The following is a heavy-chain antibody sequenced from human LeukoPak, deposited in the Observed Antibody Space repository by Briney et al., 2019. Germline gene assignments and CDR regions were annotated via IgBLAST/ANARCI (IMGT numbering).Heavy chain of an antibody. CDR2: IYSGGST. J-gene: IGHJ6*02. V-gene: IGHV3-66*01. CDR1: GFTVSSNY. Sequence: GFLRLSCAASGFTVSSNYMSWVRQAPGKGLEWVSVIYSGGSTYYADSVKGRFTISRDNSKNTLYLQMNSLRAEDTAVYYCAGSGTPYYYYGMDVWGQGTTVTVSS. CDR3: AGSGTPYYYYGMDV.